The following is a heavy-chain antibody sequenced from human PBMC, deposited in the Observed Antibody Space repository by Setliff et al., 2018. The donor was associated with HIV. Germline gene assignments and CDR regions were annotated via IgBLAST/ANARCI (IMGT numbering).Heavy chain of an antibody. V-gene: IGHV1-2*02. CDR2: INPNSGGT. D-gene: IGHD1-7*01. CDR3: TRDPTGTHFFHPSSYMDV. CDR1: GGTFSSFA. J-gene: IGHJ6*03. Sequence: ASVKVSCKTSGGTFSSFALSWVRQAPGQGLEWMGWINPNSGGTNYAQNFQGRVTMTRDTSINTAYMDLGQLTSDDTAIYYCTRDPTGTHFFHPSSYMDVWGRGTTVTVSS.